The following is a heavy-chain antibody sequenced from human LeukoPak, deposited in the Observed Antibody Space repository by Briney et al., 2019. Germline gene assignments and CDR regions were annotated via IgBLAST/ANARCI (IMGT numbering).Heavy chain of an antibody. CDR3: AKALDYGDYATYFDY. D-gene: IGHD4-17*01. Sequence: GGSLRLSCAASGFTFSKYYMHWVRQAPGKGPVWISYINGDGSHTTYADSVKGRFTISRDNAINTVYLQMNSLRAEDTALYYCAKALDYGDYATYFDYWGQGTLVTVSS. J-gene: IGHJ4*02. V-gene: IGHV3-74*01. CDR2: INGDGSHT. CDR1: GFTFSKYY.